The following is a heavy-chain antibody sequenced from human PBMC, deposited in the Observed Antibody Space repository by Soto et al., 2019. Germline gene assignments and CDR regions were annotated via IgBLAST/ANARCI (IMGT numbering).Heavy chain of an antibody. CDR1: GGSISSYY. CDR2: IYYSGST. V-gene: IGHV4-59*01. J-gene: IGHJ4*02. CDR3: ARLRLSSGWYDGVY. Sequence: PSETLSLTCTVSGGSISSYYWSWIRQPPGKGLEWIGYIYYSGSTNYNPSLKSRVTISVDTSKNQFSLKLSSVTAADTAVYYCARLRLSSGWYDGVYWGQGTLVTVSS. D-gene: IGHD6-19*01.